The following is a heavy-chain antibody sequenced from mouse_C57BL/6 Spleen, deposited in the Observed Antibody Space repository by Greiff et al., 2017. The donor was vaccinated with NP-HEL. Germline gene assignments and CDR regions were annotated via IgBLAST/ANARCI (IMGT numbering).Heavy chain of an antibody. D-gene: IGHD1-1*01. J-gene: IGHJ3*01. CDR1: GFSLTSYA. Sequence: VQLKESGPGLVAPSQSLSITCTVSGFSLTSYAISWVRQPPGKGLEWLGVIWTGGGTNYNSAPKSRLSISKDNSKSQVFLKMNSLQTDDTARYYCARIEGNYYGSSSFAYWGQGTLVTVSA. CDR3: ARIEGNYYGSSSFAY. V-gene: IGHV2-9-1*01. CDR2: IWTGGGT.